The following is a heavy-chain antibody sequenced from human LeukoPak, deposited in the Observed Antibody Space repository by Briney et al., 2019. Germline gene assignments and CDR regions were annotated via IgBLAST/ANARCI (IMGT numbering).Heavy chain of an antibody. CDR2: IYSGGST. CDR1: GFTVNSNY. V-gene: IGHV3-53*01. CDR3: AKSAYYDASGYYREYYFDY. D-gene: IGHD3-22*01. Sequence: GGSLRLSCAASGFTVNSNYMIWVRQAPGKGLEWVSVIYSGGSTHYADSVEGRITISRDNSKNTLFLQMNNLRAEDTAVYYCAKSAYYDASGYYREYYFDYWGQGTLVTVSS. J-gene: IGHJ4*02.